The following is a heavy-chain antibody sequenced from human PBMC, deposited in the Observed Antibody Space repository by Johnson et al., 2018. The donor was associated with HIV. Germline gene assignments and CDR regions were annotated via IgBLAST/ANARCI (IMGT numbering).Heavy chain of an antibody. J-gene: IGHJ3*01. CDR3: ARGSSGSFDL. D-gene: IGHD6-6*01. CDR2: IYTGSDST. Sequence: QMLLVESGGGLVQPGGSLRLSCAASGFTFSSYAMHWVRQAPVKGLEWVSVIYTGSDSTSYTDSVKDRFTISRDSSKNAVYLQMSSLRAEDTALYYCARGSSGSFDLWGRGTMVTVSS. V-gene: IGHV3-NL1*01. CDR1: GFTFSSYA.